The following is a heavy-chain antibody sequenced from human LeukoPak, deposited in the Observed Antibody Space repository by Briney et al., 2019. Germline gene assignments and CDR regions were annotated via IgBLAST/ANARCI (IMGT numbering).Heavy chain of an antibody. Sequence: ASVKVSCKASGYTFTSYDINWVRQATGQGLEWMGWMNPNSGNTGYAQKFQGRVTMTRNTSISTAYMELSSLRSEDTAVYYCARATSIAARRGYYYYMDVWGKGTTVTVS. D-gene: IGHD6-6*01. J-gene: IGHJ6*03. CDR2: MNPNSGNT. CDR3: ARATSIAARRGYYYYMDV. V-gene: IGHV1-8*01. CDR1: GYTFTSYD.